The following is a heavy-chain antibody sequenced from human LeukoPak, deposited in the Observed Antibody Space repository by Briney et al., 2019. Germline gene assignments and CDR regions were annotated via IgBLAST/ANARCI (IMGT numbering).Heavy chain of an antibody. Sequence: GGSLRLSCAASGFTFSNYGMHWVRQAPGKGLEWVAVIWYDGSNKYYADSVKGRFTISRDNSKNTLYLQMNSLRAEDTAVYYCARGSLGTIAVAGTLDYWGQGILVTVSS. D-gene: IGHD6-19*01. V-gene: IGHV3-33*01. CDR2: IWYDGSNK. CDR1: GFTFSNYG. J-gene: IGHJ4*02. CDR3: ARGSLGTIAVAGTLDY.